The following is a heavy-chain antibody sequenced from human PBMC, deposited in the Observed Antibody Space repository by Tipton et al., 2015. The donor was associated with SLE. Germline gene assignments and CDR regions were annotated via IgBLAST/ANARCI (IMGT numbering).Heavy chain of an antibody. CDR3: AGGGVRPDP. CDR2: IYYSGST. Sequence: TLSLTCTVSGGSIRSTSYYWSWIRQPPGKRLEWIGYIYYSGSTNYNPSLKSRVTLSVDTSKNQFSLKLSSVTAADTAVYYCAGGGVRPDPWGQGTLVTVSS. D-gene: IGHD2-8*01. J-gene: IGHJ5*02. CDR1: GGSIRSTSYY. V-gene: IGHV4-61*01.